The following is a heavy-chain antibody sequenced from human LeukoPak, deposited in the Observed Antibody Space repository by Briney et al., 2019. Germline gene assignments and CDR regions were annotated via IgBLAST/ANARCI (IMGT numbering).Heavy chain of an antibody. Sequence: GGSLRLSCAASGFTFSGSTMHWVRQASGKGLEWVGRIRSKANNYATAYATSVKGRFTLSRDDSKNTAYLQMNSLKTEDTGVYYCTTGIQHTIVDYWGQGTLVTVSS. CDR1: GFTFSGST. CDR2: IRSKANNYAT. CDR3: TTGIQHTIVDY. J-gene: IGHJ4*02. D-gene: IGHD5-18*01. V-gene: IGHV3-73*01.